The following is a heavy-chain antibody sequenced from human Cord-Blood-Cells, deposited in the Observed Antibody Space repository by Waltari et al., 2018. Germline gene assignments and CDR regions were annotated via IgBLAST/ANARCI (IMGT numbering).Heavy chain of an antibody. Sequence: QLQLQESGPGLVKPSETLSLTCTVSGGSISSSSYYWGWIRQPPGKGLEWIGSIYYSGSTYYNPALRRRVTISVDTSKNQFSLKLSSVTAADTAVYYCARVHRIAAAGTDVWGQGTTVTVSS. V-gene: IGHV4-39*01. CDR3: ARVHRIAAAGTDV. J-gene: IGHJ6*02. D-gene: IGHD6-13*01. CDR1: GGSISSSSYY. CDR2: IYYSGST.